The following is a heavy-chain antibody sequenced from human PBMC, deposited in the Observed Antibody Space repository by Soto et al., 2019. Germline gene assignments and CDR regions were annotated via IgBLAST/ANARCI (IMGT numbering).Heavy chain of an antibody. CDR3: ARHPFFRSGFYTGGHFDY. J-gene: IGHJ4*02. Sequence: PSETLSLTCTVSGGSISDNNYYWGWIRQPPGKGLEWIGTIYYSGSTYYNPSLKSRVTISIDTSKNQFSLKLSSVTAADTSEYYCARHPFFRSGFYTGGHFDYWGQGTLLTVSS. CDR2: IYYSGST. CDR1: GGSISDNNYY. V-gene: IGHV4-39*01. D-gene: IGHD3-3*01.